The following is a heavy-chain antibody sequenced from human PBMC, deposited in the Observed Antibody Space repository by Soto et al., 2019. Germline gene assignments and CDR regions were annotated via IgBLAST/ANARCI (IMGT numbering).Heavy chain of an antibody. CDR2: IIPISGAA. V-gene: IGHV1-69*06. Sequence: QVQLVQSGAEVKTPGSSVKVSCKASGGTFRNYVVTWVRQAPGQRLEWMGRIIPISGAANDAQKFQGRVTITADNSTSTSYLELSSLRSEDPAVYYCARDLTRTVVTYFDFWGQGTLVTVS. CDR1: GGTFRNYV. J-gene: IGHJ4*02. CDR3: ARDLTRTVVTYFDF. D-gene: IGHD1-7*01.